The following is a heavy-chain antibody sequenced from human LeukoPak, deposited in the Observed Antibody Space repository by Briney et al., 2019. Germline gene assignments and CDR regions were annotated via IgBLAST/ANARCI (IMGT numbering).Heavy chain of an antibody. CDR1: GGSISSYY. J-gene: IGHJ4*02. CDR2: IYYSGST. Sequence: PSETLFLTCTVSGGSISSYYWSWIRQPPGKGLEWIGYIYYSGSTNYNPSLKSRVTISVDTSKNQFSLKLSSLTAADTAVYYCARGTTVTSDYWGQGTLVTVSS. D-gene: IGHD4-11*01. V-gene: IGHV4-59*01. CDR3: ARGTTVTSDY.